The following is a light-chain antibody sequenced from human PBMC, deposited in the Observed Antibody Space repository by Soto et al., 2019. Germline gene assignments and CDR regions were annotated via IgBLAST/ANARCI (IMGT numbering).Light chain of an antibody. Sequence: DIQMTQSPSFLSASVGDKVTITCRATESVSKWLAWYQEKPGNPPRPLIYDASTLESGVPSRFSGSGSGTEFTLTISSLQADDFAIYYCQQYNSYSWMFGQGTKVEMK. J-gene: IGKJ1*01. CDR3: QQYNSYSWM. CDR1: ESVSKW. CDR2: DAS. V-gene: IGKV1-5*01.